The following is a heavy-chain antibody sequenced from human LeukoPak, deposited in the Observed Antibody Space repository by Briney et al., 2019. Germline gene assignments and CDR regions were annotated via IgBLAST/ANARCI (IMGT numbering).Heavy chain of an antibody. CDR2: ISRSSSYI. Sequence: PGGSLRLSCAASGFTFSTYTMNWVRQAPGKGLEWVSSISRSSSYIYYVDSVKGRFTISRDNAKKSLFLQMNSLRAEDTAVYYCVRDRDYYDSSNYYLHSTFDYWGQGTLVTVSS. V-gene: IGHV3-21*01. CDR1: GFTFSTYT. J-gene: IGHJ4*02. CDR3: VRDRDYYDSSNYYLHSTFDY. D-gene: IGHD3-22*01.